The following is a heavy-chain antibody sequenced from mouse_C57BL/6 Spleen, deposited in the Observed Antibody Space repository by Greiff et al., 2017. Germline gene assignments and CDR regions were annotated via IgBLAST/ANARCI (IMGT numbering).Heavy chain of an antibody. CDR3: ARNPSYDYDVYFDY. Sequence: VQLQQSGAELARPGASVKLSCKASGYTFTSYGISWVKQRTGQGLEWIGEISPRSGNTYYNEKFKGKATLTADKSSSTAYMELRSLTSEDSAVYFCARNPSYDYDVYFDYWGQGTTLTVSS. D-gene: IGHD2-4*01. CDR2: ISPRSGNT. CDR1: GYTFTSYG. V-gene: IGHV1-81*01. J-gene: IGHJ2*01.